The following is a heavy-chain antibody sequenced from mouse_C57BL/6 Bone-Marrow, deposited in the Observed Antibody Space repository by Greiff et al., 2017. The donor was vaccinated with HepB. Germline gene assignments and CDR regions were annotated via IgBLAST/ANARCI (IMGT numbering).Heavy chain of an antibody. CDR3: ARDASNYCFAY. CDR1: GFTFSDFY. D-gene: IGHD2-5*01. CDR2: SGNKANDYTT. Sequence: EVQRVESGGGLVQSGRSLRLSCATSGFTFSDFYMEWVRQAPGKGLEWIAASGNKANDYTTEYSASVKGRFIVSRDTSQSILYLQMNALRAEDTAIYYCARDASNYCFAYWGQGTRVTVSA. V-gene: IGHV7-1*01. J-gene: IGHJ3*01.